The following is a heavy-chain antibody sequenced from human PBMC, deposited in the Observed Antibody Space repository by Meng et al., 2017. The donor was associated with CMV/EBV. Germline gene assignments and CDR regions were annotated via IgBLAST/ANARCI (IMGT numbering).Heavy chain of an antibody. CDR1: GYSISSGYY. CDR2: IYHSGST. D-gene: IGHD2-2*01. CDR3: ARSLIVVVPAIKGWFDP. J-gene: IGHJ5*02. V-gene: IGHV4-38-2*02. Sequence: GSLRLSCTVSGYSISSGYYWGWIRQPPGKGLEWIGSIYHSGSTYYNPSLKSRVTISVDTSKNQFSLKLSSVTAADTAVYYCARSLIVVVPAIKGWFDPWGQGTLVTVSS.